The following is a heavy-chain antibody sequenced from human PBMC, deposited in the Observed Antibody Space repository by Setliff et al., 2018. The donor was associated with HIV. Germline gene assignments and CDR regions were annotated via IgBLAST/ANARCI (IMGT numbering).Heavy chain of an antibody. CDR2: IGSKAYGGTT. CDR1: GFTFGDYA. CDR3: TRVDYDFWSGPMTRYYFDY. V-gene: IGHV3-49*04. Sequence: GGSLRLSCAASGFTFGDYAMSWVRQAPGKGLEWVGFIGSKAYGGTTEYAASVKGRFTISRDDSKSIAYLQMNSLKTEDTAVYYCTRVDYDFWSGPMTRYYFDYWGQGTLVTVSS. J-gene: IGHJ4*02. D-gene: IGHD3-3*01.